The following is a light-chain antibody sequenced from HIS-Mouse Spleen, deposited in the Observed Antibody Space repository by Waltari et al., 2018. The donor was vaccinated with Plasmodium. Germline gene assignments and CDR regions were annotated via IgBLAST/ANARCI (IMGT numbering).Light chain of an antibody. CDR3: QSADSSGTYQV. Sequence: SYELTQPPSVSVSPGQTARTTCTGDALPKQYAYWYQQKPGQAPVLVIYKDRERPSGIPERFSGSSSGTTVTLTISGVQAEDEADYYCQSADSSGTYQVFGGGTKLTVL. CDR1: ALPKQY. CDR2: KDR. V-gene: IGLV3-25*03. J-gene: IGLJ2*01.